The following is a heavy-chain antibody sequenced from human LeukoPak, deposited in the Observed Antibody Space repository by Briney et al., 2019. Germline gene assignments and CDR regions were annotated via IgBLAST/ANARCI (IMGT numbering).Heavy chain of an antibody. CDR3: AASGFGFGELPSYFYYYMDV. J-gene: IGHJ6*03. CDR1: EFTFTRSA. Sequence: ASVKVSCKASEFTFTRSAMQWVRQARGQRLEWIGWIVVGSGNTKYAQKFQERVTITRDMSTGTAYMELSSLRSEDTAVYYCAASGFGFGELPSYFYYYMDVWGKGTTVTISS. CDR2: IVVGSGNT. V-gene: IGHV1-58*02. D-gene: IGHD3-10*01.